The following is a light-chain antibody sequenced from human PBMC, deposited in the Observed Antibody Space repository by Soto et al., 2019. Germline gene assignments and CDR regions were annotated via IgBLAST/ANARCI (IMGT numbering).Light chain of an antibody. J-gene: IGLJ2*01. Sequence: YELTQPPSVSVSPGQTASITCSGDKLGDKYACWYQQKPGQSPVLVIYQDSKRPSGIPERFSGSNSGNTATLTISGTQAMDEADYYCQAWDSSTAWVVFGGGTKVTVL. CDR2: QDS. CDR3: QAWDSSTAWVV. V-gene: IGLV3-1*01. CDR1: KLGDKY.